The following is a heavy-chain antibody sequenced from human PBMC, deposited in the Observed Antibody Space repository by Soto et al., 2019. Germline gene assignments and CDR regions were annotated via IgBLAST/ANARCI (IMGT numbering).Heavy chain of an antibody. D-gene: IGHD3-9*01. V-gene: IGHV4-34*01. CDR2: INHSGST. CDR3: ARGYYDILTGYYLYYFDY. Sequence: SETLSLTCAVYGGSFSGYYWSWIRQPPGKGLEWIGEINHSGSTNYNPSLKSRVTISVDTSKNQFSLKLSSVTAADTAVYYCARGYYDILTGYYLYYFDYWGQGTLVTVSS. J-gene: IGHJ4*02. CDR1: GGSFSGYY.